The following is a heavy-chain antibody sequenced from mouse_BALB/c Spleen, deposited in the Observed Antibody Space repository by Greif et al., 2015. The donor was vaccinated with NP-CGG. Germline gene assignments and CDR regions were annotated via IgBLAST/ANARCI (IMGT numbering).Heavy chain of an antibody. CDR2: INPSNGGT. D-gene: IGHD2-2*01. J-gene: IGHJ2*01. Sequence: VQLQQSGAELVKPGASVKLSCKASGYTFTSYYMYWVKQRPGQGLEWIGEINPSNGGTNFNEKFKSKATLTVDESSSTAYMQLSSLTSEDSAVYYCTRSGYGYYFDYWGQGTTLTVSS. V-gene: IGHV1S81*02. CDR1: GYTFTSYY. CDR3: TRSGYGYYFDY.